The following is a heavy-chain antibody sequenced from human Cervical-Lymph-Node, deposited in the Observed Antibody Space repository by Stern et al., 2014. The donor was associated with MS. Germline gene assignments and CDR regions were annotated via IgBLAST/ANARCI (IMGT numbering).Heavy chain of an antibody. CDR2: INPSTGST. CDR1: GYTFTIYY. J-gene: IGHJ4*02. Sequence: VQLVQSGTEVKKSGASVRVSCKASGYTFTIYYLHWVRQAPGQGLEWLGIINPSTGSTTYAQKFQDRDTMTNDTSTSTVYLEMSSLISEDTAVYYCARQNMVRGVTELDFWGQGTLVTVSS. V-gene: IGHV1-46*01. D-gene: IGHD3-10*01. CDR3: ARQNMVRGVTELDF.